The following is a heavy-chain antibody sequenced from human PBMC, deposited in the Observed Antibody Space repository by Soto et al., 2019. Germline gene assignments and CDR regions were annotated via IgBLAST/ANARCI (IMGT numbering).Heavy chain of an antibody. J-gene: IGHJ3*01. CDR3: VTMIVVVPF. Sequence: ASVKVSCKASGYTFTSYGISWVRQAPGQGLEWMGLINPSDGNTSYAQKFQGRVTMTRDTSTSTVYIELSSLRSEDTAVYYCVTMIVVVPFWGQGTMVTVSS. CDR2: INPSDGNT. CDR1: GYTFTSYG. D-gene: IGHD3-22*01. V-gene: IGHV1-46*03.